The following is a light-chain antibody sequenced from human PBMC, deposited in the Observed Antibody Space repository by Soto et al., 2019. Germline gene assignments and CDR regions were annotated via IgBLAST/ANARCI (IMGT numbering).Light chain of an antibody. V-gene: IGKV3-11*01. J-gene: IGKJ3*01. CDR3: QQRSTWPHT. CDR2: DAS. Sequence: ETMLTQSPATLSLAPGERATLSCRASQSVSSYLAWYQKKPGQPPRLLFYDASNRATGIPARFSGSGSGTDFTLSISSLEPEDFAVYYCQQRSTWPHTFGPGTKVDIK. CDR1: QSVSSY.